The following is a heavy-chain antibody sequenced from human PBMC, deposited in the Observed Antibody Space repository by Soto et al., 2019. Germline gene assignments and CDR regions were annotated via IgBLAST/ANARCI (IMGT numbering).Heavy chain of an antibody. D-gene: IGHD2-2*01. CDR3: ARSQGSSTSLEIYYYYYYGMDV. J-gene: IGHJ6*02. CDR2: IIPIVGSA. CDR1: GGTFSSYA. V-gene: IGHV1-69*01. Sequence: QVQLVQSGAEVKKPGSSVTVSCKASGGTFSSYAISWVRQAPGQGLEWMGGIIPIVGSANYAQKFKGRVTIPAAESTSKAYMELSSLRSEDTAVYYCARSQGSSTSLEIYYYYYYGMDVWGQGPTVTVSS.